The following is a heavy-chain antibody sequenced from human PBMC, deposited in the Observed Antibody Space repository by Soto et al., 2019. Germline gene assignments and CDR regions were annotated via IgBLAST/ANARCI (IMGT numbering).Heavy chain of an antibody. CDR3: ATRSPAFDY. CDR1: GYTFTTYG. Sequence: QVQLVQSGPEVKKPGASVKVSCKTSGYTFTTYGISWVRQAPGQGLEWMGWITTDKGKTTYAQKFQGRVTMTTDTPTRTAYMELRSLRSDDTAVYYCATRSPAFDYWGQGTLVTVSS. CDR2: ITTDKGKT. V-gene: IGHV1-18*01. J-gene: IGHJ4*02.